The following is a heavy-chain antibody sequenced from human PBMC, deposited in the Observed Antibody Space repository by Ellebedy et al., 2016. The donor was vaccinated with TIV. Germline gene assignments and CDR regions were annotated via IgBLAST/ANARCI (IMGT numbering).Heavy chain of an antibody. CDR3: ARVQFGVGATT. CDR1: GGSISSYY. J-gene: IGHJ5*02. CDR2: IYYSGST. Sequence: SETLSLTCTVSGGSISSYYWSWIRQPPGKGLEWIGYIYYSGSTNYNPSLKSRVTISVDTSKNQFSLKLSSVTAADTAVYYCARVQFGVGATTWGQGTLVTVSS. D-gene: IGHD1-26*01. V-gene: IGHV4-59*01.